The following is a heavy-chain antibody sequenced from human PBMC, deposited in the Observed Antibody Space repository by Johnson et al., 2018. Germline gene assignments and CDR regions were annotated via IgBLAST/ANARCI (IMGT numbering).Heavy chain of an antibody. CDR1: GFTFSSYG. Sequence: VQLVQSGGGVVQPGRSLRLSCAASGFTFSSYGMHWVRQAPGKGLEWVAVISYDGSNKYYADSVKGRFTISRDDSRNTLYLQMNSLGLDDTAVYFCARPDTSGVGFFGCWGHGTPVTVSS. CDR3: ARPDTSGVGFFGC. CDR2: ISYDGSNK. D-gene: IGHD1-26*01. J-gene: IGHJ4*01. V-gene: IGHV3-30*03.